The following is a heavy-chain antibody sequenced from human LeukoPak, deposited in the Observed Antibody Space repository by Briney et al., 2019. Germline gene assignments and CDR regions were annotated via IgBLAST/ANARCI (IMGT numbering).Heavy chain of an antibody. CDR3: AISAPSAPIYYYYMDV. Sequence: PSETLSLTXAVSGYSISSGYYWGWIRQPPGKGLEWIGSIYHSGSTYYNPSLKSRVTISVDTSKNQFSLKLSSVTAADTAVYYCAISAPSAPIYYYYMDVWGKGTTVTVSS. V-gene: IGHV4-38-2*01. D-gene: IGHD6-6*01. CDR1: GYSISSGYY. J-gene: IGHJ6*03. CDR2: IYHSGST.